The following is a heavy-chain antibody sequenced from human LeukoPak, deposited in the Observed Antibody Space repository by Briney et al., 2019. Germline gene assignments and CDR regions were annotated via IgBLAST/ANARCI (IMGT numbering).Heavy chain of an antibody. J-gene: IGHJ4*02. CDR1: GYTFTSYD. D-gene: IGHD4-11*01. Sequence: ASVKVSCKASGYTFTSYDINWLRQATGQGLEWMGWMNPNSGNTGYAQKFQGRVTITRNTSISTAYMELSSLRSEDTAVYYCARGERDDYSKNFDFWGQRTLVTVSS. CDR2: MNPNSGNT. CDR3: ARGERDDYSKNFDF. V-gene: IGHV1-8*03.